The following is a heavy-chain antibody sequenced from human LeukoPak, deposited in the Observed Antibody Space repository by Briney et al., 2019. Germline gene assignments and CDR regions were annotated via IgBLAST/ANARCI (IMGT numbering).Heavy chain of an antibody. CDR2: IYSGGST. J-gene: IGHJ3*02. CDR1: GFTVSSNY. D-gene: IGHD4-17*01. Sequence: GGSLRLSCAASGFTVSSNYMSWARQAPGKGLEWVSVIYSGGSTYYADSVKGRFTISRDNSKNTLYLQMNSLRAEDTAVYYCARGRTTVTTADAFDIWGQGTMVTVSS. CDR3: ARGRTTVTTADAFDI. V-gene: IGHV3-53*01.